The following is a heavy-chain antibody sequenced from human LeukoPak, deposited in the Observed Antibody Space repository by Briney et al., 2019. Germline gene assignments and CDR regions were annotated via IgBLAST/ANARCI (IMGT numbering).Heavy chain of an antibody. CDR3: AKVDFWSGPLDY. D-gene: IGHD3-3*01. CDR2: VRYDGSNK. V-gene: IGHV3-30*02. J-gene: IGHJ4*02. CDR1: GFTFSSYG. Sequence: PGGSLRLSCAASGFTFSSYGMHWVRQAPGKGLEWVAFVRYDGSNKYYADSVKGRFTIYRDNSKNTLYLQMNSLGAEDTAVYYCAKVDFWSGPLDYWGQGTLVTVSS.